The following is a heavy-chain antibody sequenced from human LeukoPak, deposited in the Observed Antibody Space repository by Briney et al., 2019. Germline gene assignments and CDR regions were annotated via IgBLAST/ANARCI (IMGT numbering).Heavy chain of an antibody. CDR2: ISGSGGST. CDR3: AKGGVILYYFDY. V-gene: IGHV3-23*01. Sequence: GGSLRLSCAASGFSFSSYAMSWVRQAPGKGLEWVSAISGSGGSTYYADSVKGRFTISRDNSKNTLYLQMNSLRAEDTAVYYCAKGGVILYYFDYWGQGTLVTVSS. CDR1: GFSFSSYA. J-gene: IGHJ4*02. D-gene: IGHD2/OR15-2a*01.